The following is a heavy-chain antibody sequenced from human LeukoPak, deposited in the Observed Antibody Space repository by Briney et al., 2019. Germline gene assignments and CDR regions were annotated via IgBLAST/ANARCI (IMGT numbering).Heavy chain of an antibody. Sequence: GGSLRLSCAASGFTVANDRMSWVRQPPGKGLEWVSTVYGGGNTAYTDSVKGRFTISRDTSKNTLLLRMNSLRAEDTAVYFCVRERFGAIVENWGQGALVIVSS. D-gene: IGHD3-10*01. CDR2: VYGGGNT. CDR3: VRERFGAIVEN. V-gene: IGHV3-53*01. CDR1: GFTVANDR. J-gene: IGHJ4*02.